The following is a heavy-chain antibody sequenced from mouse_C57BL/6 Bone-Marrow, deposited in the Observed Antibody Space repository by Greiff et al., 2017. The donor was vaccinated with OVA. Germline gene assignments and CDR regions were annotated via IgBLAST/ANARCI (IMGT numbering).Heavy chain of an antibody. Sequence: VQLQQSGPGMVKPSQSLSLTCTVTGYSITSGYDWHWIRHFPGNKLEWMGYISYSGSTNYNPSLKSRISITHDTSKNHFFLKLNSVTTEDTATYYCASPYDGYYGFAYWGQGTLVTVSA. CDR3: ASPYDGYYGFAY. J-gene: IGHJ3*01. CDR1: GYSITSGYD. V-gene: IGHV3-1*01. CDR2: ISYSGST. D-gene: IGHD2-3*01.